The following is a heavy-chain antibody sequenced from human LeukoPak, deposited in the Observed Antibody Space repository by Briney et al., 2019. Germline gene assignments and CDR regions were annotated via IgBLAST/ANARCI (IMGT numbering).Heavy chain of an antibody. J-gene: IGHJ4*02. D-gene: IGHD6-13*01. CDR1: GYTFTGYY. CDR3: ARIKWAAAND. CDR2: INPNSGDT. Sequence: GASVKVSCKASGYTFTGYYIHWVPQAPGQGLEWLGWINPNSGDTNYAQNFQGRVTMTRDTSVNTAYMELSSLRSDDTAVYYCARIKWAAANDWGQGTLVTVSS. V-gene: IGHV1-2*02.